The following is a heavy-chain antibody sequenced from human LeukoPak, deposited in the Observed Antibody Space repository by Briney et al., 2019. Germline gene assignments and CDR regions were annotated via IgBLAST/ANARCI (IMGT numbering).Heavy chain of an antibody. CDR2: ISHNGNTI. Sequence: GGSLRLSCAASGFTFSDYYMSWIRQAPGKGLEWISYISHNGNTIYSADSLKGRFTISRDNAKNSLYLQMNSLRAEDTAVYYCARGRSGSYSFDYWGQGTLVTVSS. D-gene: IGHD1-26*01. CDR3: ARGRSGSYSFDY. V-gene: IGHV3-11*01. CDR1: GFTFSDYY. J-gene: IGHJ4*02.